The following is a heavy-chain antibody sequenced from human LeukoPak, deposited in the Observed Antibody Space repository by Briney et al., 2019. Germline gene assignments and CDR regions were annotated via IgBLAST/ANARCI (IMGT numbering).Heavy chain of an antibody. CDR2: IYSSGST. CDR3: ARGYYYGSSNWFDA. CDR1: GGSISGFY. Sequence: SETLFLTCTVSGGSISGFYWGWIRQPAGKGLEWIGRIYSSGSTDYNPSLKSRVAMSVDTSKNQFSLKLSSVTAADTAVYYCARGYYYGSSNWFDAWGQGTLVTVSS. V-gene: IGHV4-4*07. D-gene: IGHD3-10*01. J-gene: IGHJ5*02.